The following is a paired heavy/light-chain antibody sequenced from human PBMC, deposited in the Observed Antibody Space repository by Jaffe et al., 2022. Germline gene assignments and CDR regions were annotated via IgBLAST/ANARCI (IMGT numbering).Light chain of an antibody. V-gene: IGKV3-20*01. CDR1: QSVSGSY. Sequence: EIVLTQSPGTLSLSPGETATLSCRASQSVSGSYLAWYRHQRGQAPRLLIWGASYRAGGTPDRFSGSGSGTDFTLTISRLEPEDFAVYYCQHHGDSPFTFGGGTKVEIK. CDR3: QHHGDSPFT. CDR2: GAS. J-gene: IGKJ4*01.
Heavy chain of an antibody. V-gene: IGHV3-73*02. CDR1: GFIFSDSP. J-gene: IGHJ3*01. CDR2: IRSKEYNYAT. CDR3: TTRPWGGDTLHAFDV. Sequence: QLVESGGGLVQPGGSLKLSCVTSGFIFSDSPMHWVRQGSGKGLEWVGRIRSKEYNYATSYAASVEGSFTISRDDSKNTAYLQINSLKPEDTAVYYCTTRPWGGDTLHAFDVWGRGTMVTVSS. D-gene: IGHD1-26*01.